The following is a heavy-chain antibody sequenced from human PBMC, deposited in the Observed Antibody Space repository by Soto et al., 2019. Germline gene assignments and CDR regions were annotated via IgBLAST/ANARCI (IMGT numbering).Heavy chain of an antibody. CDR1: GFTFSNYA. CDR3: AKERLARGIDY. V-gene: IGHV3-23*01. Sequence: EVQLLESGGGLVQPGGSLRLSCAASGFTFSNYAMSWVRQAPGKGLDWVSVISSSVGNTDYADYVNVRFTISRDNSKNTVYLQMKDLRDEDTDVYYCAKERLARGIDYWGQGTLVTVSS. D-gene: IGHD3-10*01. J-gene: IGHJ4*02. CDR2: ISSSVGNT.